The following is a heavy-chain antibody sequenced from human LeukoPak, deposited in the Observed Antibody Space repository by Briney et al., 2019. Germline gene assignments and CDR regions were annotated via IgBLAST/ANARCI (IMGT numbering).Heavy chain of an antibody. D-gene: IGHD6-19*01. J-gene: IGHJ4*02. Sequence: SETLSLTCAVSGYSISSGYYWGWIRQPPGKGLEWIGYIYYSGSTNYNPSLKSRVTISVDTSKNQFSLKLSSVTAADTAVYYCARDSLYSSGCAFDYWGQGTLVTVSS. CDR1: GYSISSGYY. CDR3: ARDSLYSSGCAFDY. V-gene: IGHV4-61*01. CDR2: IYYSGST.